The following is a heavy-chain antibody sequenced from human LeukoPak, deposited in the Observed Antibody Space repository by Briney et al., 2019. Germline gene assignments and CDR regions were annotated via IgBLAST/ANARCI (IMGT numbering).Heavy chain of an antibody. V-gene: IGHV3-23*01. CDR2: ISGSGGST. D-gene: IGHD5-18*01. CDR3: AQDRAYIQFYF. J-gene: IGHJ4*02. CDR1: GFTFSSYA. Sequence: GGSLRLSCAASGFTFSSYAMSWVRQAPGKGLEWVSAISGSGGSTYYADSVKGRFTISRDNSKNTVYLQANSLRAEDTALYYCAQDRAYIQFYFWGQGTLVTVSS.